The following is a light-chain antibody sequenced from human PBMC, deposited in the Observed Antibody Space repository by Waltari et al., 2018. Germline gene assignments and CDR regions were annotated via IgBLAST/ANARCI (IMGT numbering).Light chain of an antibody. CDR1: SSHIGNND. CDR2: ENN. CDR3: ATWDSRLSVVV. J-gene: IGLJ3*02. Sequence: QSVLTQPPSVSAAPGPRVTISCSGGSSHIGNNDVSWYQQFPGTAPKLLITENNKRPFGIPDRFSGSKSGTSATLGITGLQTGDEADYYCATWDSRLSVVVFGGGTKVTVL. V-gene: IGLV1-51*01.